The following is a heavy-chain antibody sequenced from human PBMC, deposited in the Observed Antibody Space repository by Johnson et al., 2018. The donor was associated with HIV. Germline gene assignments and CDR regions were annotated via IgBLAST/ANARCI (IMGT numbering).Heavy chain of an antibody. J-gene: IGHJ3*02. CDR2: ISWNSGSI. V-gene: IGHV3-9*01. Sequence: VQLVESGGGLVQPGRSLRLSCAASGFTFDDYAMHWVRQAPGKGLEWVSGISWNSGSIGYADSVKGRFTISIDNAKNSLYLQMNSLRAEDTALYYCAKDIGPRMGPDAFDILGQGTMVTVSS. CDR1: GFTFDDYA. CDR3: AKDIGPRMGPDAFDI. D-gene: IGHD2-8*01.